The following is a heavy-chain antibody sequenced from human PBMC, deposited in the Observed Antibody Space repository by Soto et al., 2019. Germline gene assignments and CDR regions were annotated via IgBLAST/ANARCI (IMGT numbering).Heavy chain of an antibody. J-gene: IGHJ2*01. D-gene: IGHD3-10*01. CDR2: INPNTGGT. V-gene: IGHV1-2*02. CDR1: GYTFTDYY. CDR3: ARDHTFGSSLIPHWYFDL. Sequence: QVQMVQSGAEVKKPGASVRVACKASGYTFTDYYIYWMRQAPGPGLEWMGWINPNTGGTNYAQKFQGRLTMTRDTSISTAYMELSRLGSGDTAVYYCARDHTFGSSLIPHWYFDLWGRGTLVTVSS.